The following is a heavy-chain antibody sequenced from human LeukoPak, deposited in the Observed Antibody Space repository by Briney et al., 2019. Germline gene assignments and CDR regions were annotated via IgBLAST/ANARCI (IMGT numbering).Heavy chain of an antibody. V-gene: IGHV4-34*01. D-gene: IGHD6-19*01. CDR3: ATSYSSGWYAGYYYYMDV. CDR1: GGSFSGYY. CDR2: INHSGST. J-gene: IGHJ6*03. Sequence: SETLSLTCAVYGGSFSGYYWSWIRQPPGKGLEWIGEINHSGSTNYNPSLKSRVTISVDTSKNQFSLNLSSVTAADTAVYYCATSYSSGWYAGYYYYMDVWGKGTTVTVSS.